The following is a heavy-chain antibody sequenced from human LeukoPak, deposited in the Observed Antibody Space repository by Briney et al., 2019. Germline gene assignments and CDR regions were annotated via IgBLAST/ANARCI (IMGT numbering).Heavy chain of an antibody. J-gene: IGHJ6*02. CDR1: GFTVSSNY. Sequence: GGSLRLSCAASGFTVSSNYMNWVRQAPGKGLEWVSVIYSGGSTYYADSVKGRFTISRDNSKNTLYLQMNSLTAEDTAAYYCAKRAFGLYGMDVWGQGTTVTVSS. D-gene: IGHD3-10*01. CDR2: IYSGGST. CDR3: AKRAFGLYGMDV. V-gene: IGHV3-53*01.